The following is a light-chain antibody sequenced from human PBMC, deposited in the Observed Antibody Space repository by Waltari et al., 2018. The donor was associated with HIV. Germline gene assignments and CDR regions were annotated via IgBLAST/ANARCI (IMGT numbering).Light chain of an antibody. CDR2: AND. V-gene: IGLV1-40*01. CDR3: QSYDSITYL. CDR1: SSDLGAGYD. Sequence: SILAQPSSVSGAPGQTVNIPCTGSSSDLGAGYDLHWYQQFPGRAPKLLTYANDRRPGLVPDRFSSSKAGSAASLAISGLRSEDEADYYCQSYDSITYLFGTGTKVNVL. J-gene: IGLJ1*01.